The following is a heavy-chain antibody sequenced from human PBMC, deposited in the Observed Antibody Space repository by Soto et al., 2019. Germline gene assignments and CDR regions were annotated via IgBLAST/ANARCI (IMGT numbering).Heavy chain of an antibody. J-gene: IGHJ3*02. D-gene: IGHD3-16*01. V-gene: IGHV5-10-1*01. Sequence: GESLKISCKDSGYSFTTYWITWVRQMPGKGLEWMGKIDPSDSYTNYSPSFQGHVTISADKSISTAYLQWSSQKASDTAMYYCARPTLPLGGAHDGHDAFDIWGQGTMVTVSS. CDR1: GYSFTTYW. CDR2: IDPSDSYT. CDR3: ARPTLPLGGAHDGHDAFDI.